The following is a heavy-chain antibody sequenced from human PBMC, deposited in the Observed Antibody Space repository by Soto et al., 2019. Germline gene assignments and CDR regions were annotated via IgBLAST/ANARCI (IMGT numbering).Heavy chain of an antibody. CDR1: GFTFSSYA. V-gene: IGHV3-23*01. D-gene: IGHD3-16*02. J-gene: IGHJ4*02. CDR3: AKEWSHLGELSYDY. Sequence: PGGSLRLSCAASGFTFSSYAMSWVRQAPGKGLEWVSAISGSGGSTYYADSVKGRFTISRDNSKDTLYLQMNSLRAEDTAVYYCAKEWSHLGELSYDYWGQGTLVTVSS. CDR2: ISGSGGST.